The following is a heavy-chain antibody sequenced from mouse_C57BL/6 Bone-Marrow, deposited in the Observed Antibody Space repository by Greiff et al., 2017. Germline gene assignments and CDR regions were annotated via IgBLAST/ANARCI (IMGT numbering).Heavy chain of an antibody. Sequence: EVQLQQSGAELVRPGASVKLSCTASGFNIKDDYMHWVKQRPGQGLEWIGWIDPETGDTEYASQFQGKAPLTADTSSNTAYLQLSSLTSDDAADYYCTTDSPPLLDWGQGTTLTVSS. CDR3: TTDSPPLLD. V-gene: IGHV14-4*01. J-gene: IGHJ2*01. D-gene: IGHD2-10*01. CDR1: GFNIKDDY. CDR2: IDPETGDT.